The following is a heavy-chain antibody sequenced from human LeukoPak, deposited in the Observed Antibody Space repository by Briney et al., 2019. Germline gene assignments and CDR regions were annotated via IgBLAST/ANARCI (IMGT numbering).Heavy chain of an antibody. Sequence: PSETLSLTCTVSGGSIGSYYWSWIRQPPGKGLEWIGYIYYSGSTNYNPSLKSRVTISVDTPKNQFSLKLSSVTAADTAVYYCARESRTSGYSNFYFDYWGQGTLVTVSS. CDR1: GGSIGSYY. CDR3: ARESRTSGYSNFYFDY. D-gene: IGHD3-22*01. CDR2: IYYSGST. J-gene: IGHJ4*02. V-gene: IGHV4-59*01.